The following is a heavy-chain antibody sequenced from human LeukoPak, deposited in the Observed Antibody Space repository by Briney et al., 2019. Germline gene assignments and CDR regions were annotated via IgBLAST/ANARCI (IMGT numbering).Heavy chain of an antibody. J-gene: IGHJ5*02. V-gene: IGHV3-48*01. D-gene: IGHD3-10*01. CDR2: ISSSNLTI. CDR3: ASWLSKSA. CDR1: GFTFSSYS. Sequence: GGSLRLPCAASGFTFSSYSMNWVRQAPGKGLGWVSYISSSNLTIYYADSVKGRFTISRDNAKNSLYLQMNSLRAEDTAVYYCASWLSKSAWGQGTLVTVSS.